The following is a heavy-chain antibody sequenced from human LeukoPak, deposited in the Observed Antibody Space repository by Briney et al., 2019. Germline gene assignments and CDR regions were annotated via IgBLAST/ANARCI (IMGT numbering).Heavy chain of an antibody. CDR2: IKSDGSST. D-gene: IGHD2-8*01. CDR3: ARDLGNCSNGVCYADF. CDR1: GFTFSNYW. Sequence: GGSLRLSCAASGFTFSNYWMHWVRQAPGKGLVWVSRIKSDGSSTNYADSVKGRFTISRDNAKNTLYLQMNSLRAEDTAVYYCARDLGNCSNGVCYADFWGQGTLVTVSS. J-gene: IGHJ4*02. V-gene: IGHV3-74*01.